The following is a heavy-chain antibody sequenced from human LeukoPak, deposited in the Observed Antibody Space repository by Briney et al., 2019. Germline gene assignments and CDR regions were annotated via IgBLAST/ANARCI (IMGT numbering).Heavy chain of an antibody. CDR1: GGSISSSSYY. D-gene: IGHD3-3*01. CDR2: IYYSGST. V-gene: IGHV4-39*07. Sequence: SETLSLTCTVSGGSISSSSYYWGWIRQPPGKGLEWIGSIYYSGSTYYNPSLKSRVTISVDTSKNQFSLKLSSVTAADTAVYYCARGTRSITIFGVVMRPPRHTFDYWGQGTLVTVSS. J-gene: IGHJ4*02. CDR3: ARGTRSITIFGVVMRPPRHTFDY.